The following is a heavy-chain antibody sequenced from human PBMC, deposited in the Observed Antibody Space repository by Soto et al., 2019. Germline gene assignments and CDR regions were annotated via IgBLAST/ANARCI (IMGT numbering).Heavy chain of an antibody. V-gene: IGHV3-72*01. Sequence: GGSLRLSCAASGLSISDHYMDWVRQAPGKGLEWVGRSRTKGNSYSTEYAASVKGRFSISRDDSLNSLYLQMNSLKTEDTAMYYCARASRVIVALDYWGQGTLVTVSS. CDR2: SRTKGNSYST. CDR3: ARASRVIVALDY. D-gene: IGHD5-12*01. J-gene: IGHJ4*02. CDR1: GLSISDHY.